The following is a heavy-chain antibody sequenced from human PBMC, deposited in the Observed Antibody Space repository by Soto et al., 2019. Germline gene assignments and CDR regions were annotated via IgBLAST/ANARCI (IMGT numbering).Heavy chain of an antibody. CDR3: ARDQGVVVTDDNWFDP. CDR2: IFSSGST. Sequence: PSETLSLTCTVSGGAITDYSWVLIRQPAGKGLEWIGRIFSSGSTNYNPSLKGRITMSLDTSKNQFSMKLNSATATDTAVYFCARDQGVVVTDDNWFDPWGQGILVTVSS. V-gene: IGHV4-4*07. J-gene: IGHJ5*02. CDR1: GGAITDYS. D-gene: IGHD2-21*02.